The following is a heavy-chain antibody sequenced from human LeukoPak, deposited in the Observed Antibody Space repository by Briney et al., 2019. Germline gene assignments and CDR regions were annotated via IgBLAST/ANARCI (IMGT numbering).Heavy chain of an antibody. D-gene: IGHD5-24*01. Sequence: PGGSLRLSCAASRFTFSSYSMNWVRQAPGKGLEWVSSISSSSSYIYYADSVKGRFTISRDNAKNSLYLQMNSLGAEDTAVYYCARLSSDGYNPPADYWGQGTLVTVSS. CDR3: ARLSSDGYNPPADY. CDR1: RFTFSSYS. J-gene: IGHJ4*02. CDR2: ISSSSSYI. V-gene: IGHV3-21*01.